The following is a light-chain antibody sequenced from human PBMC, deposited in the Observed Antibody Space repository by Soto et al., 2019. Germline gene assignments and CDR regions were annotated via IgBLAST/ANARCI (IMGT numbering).Light chain of an antibody. CDR1: SSHIGDNY. Sequence: QSVLTQPPSVSAAPGQKVTISCSGSSSHIGDNYVSWYQQFPGTAPRLLIFDTDERPSGIPDRFSGSKSGTSATLGITGLQTGDEADYYCGTWDSSLTAVVFGGGTKLTVL. J-gene: IGLJ2*01. CDR3: GTWDSSLTAVV. CDR2: DTD. V-gene: IGLV1-51*01.